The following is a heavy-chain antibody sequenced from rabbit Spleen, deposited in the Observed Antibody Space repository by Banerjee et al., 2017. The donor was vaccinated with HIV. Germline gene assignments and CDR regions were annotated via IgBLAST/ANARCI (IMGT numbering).Heavy chain of an antibody. Sequence: QEQLVESGGGLVQPGGSLKLSCKASGFDFSSYGVSWVRQAPGKGLEWIGYIDPVFGSTYYASWVKGRFTISSHNAQNTLYLQLNSLTAADTATYFCVRDSWDFNLWGPGTLVTVS. CDR3: VRDSWDFNL. CDR1: GFDFSSYG. CDR2: IDPVFGST. J-gene: IGHJ4*01. D-gene: IGHD4-2*01. V-gene: IGHV1S47*01.